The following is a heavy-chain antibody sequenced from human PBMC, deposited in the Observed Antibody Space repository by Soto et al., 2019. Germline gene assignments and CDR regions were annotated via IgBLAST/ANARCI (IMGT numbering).Heavy chain of an antibody. CDR2: INSDGSST. CDR1: GFTFSSYW. Sequence: GGSLGLSCAASGFTFSSYWMHWVRQAPGKGLVWVSRINSDGSSTSYADSVKGRFTISRDNAKNTLYLQMNSLRAEDTTVYYCAREGPGDGSGSYFDYWGQGTLVTVSS. J-gene: IGHJ4*02. D-gene: IGHD3-10*01. CDR3: AREGPGDGSGSYFDY. V-gene: IGHV3-74*01.